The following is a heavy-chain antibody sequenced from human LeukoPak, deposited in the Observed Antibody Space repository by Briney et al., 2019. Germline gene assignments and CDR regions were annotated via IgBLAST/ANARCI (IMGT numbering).Heavy chain of an antibody. D-gene: IGHD3-16*01. V-gene: IGHV4-4*08. Sequence: SETLSLTCTVSGGSITSHFWTWIRQAPGKGLEGVGYVSKSGSTNYNPSLQSRITISVDTSKNQFFLKLTSMTAADTAVYFCARDDYGVFDAFDVWGQGTVVTVSS. CDR1: GGSITSHF. CDR2: VSKSGST. CDR3: ARDDYGVFDAFDV. J-gene: IGHJ3*01.